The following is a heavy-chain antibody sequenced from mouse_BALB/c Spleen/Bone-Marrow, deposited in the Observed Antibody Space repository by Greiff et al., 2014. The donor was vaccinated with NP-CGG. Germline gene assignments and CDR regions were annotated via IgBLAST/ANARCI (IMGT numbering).Heavy chain of an antibody. CDR2: IDPENGNT. Sequence: EVQRVESXAELVWPGALVKLSCKASGFNIKDYYMHWVKQRPEQGLEWIGWIDPENGNTIYDPKFQGKASITADKSSNTAYLQLSSLTSEDAAVYYCAGGIYRFAYWGQGTLVTVSA. V-gene: IGHV14-1*02. D-gene: IGHD2-1*01. J-gene: IGHJ3*01. CDR3: AGGIYRFAY. CDR1: GFNIKDYY.